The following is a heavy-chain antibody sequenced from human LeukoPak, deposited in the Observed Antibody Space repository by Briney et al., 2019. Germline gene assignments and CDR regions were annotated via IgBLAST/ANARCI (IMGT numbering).Heavy chain of an antibody. CDR3: ARGHPLGCTWNYDFDY. Sequence: SVKVSCTASGGTFSSYAISWVRQAPGQGLEWMGGIIPIFGTANYAQKFQGRVTITADESTSTAYMELSSLRSEDTAVYYCARGHPLGCTWNYDFDYWGQGTLVTVSS. V-gene: IGHV1-69*13. J-gene: IGHJ4*02. CDR2: IIPIFGTA. CDR1: GGTFSSYA. D-gene: IGHD1-7*01.